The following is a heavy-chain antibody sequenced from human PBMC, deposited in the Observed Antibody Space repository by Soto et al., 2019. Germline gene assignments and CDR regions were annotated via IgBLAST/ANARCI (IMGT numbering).Heavy chain of an antibody. CDR1: GGTFSSYA. Sequence: GASVKVSCKASGGTFSSYAISWVRQAPGQGLEWMGGIIPIFGTANYAQKFQGRVTITADESTSTAYMELSSLRSEDTAVYYCASLARYSGSPAALNWFDPWGQGTLVTLSS. D-gene: IGHD1-26*01. J-gene: IGHJ5*02. CDR3: ASLARYSGSPAALNWFDP. CDR2: IIPIFGTA. V-gene: IGHV1-69*13.